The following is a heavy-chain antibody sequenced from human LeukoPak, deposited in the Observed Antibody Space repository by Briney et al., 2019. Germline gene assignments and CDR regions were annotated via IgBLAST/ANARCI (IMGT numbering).Heavy chain of an antibody. V-gene: IGHV1-69*06. CDR2: IIPIFGTA. CDR1: GGTFSSYA. D-gene: IGHD3-10*01. J-gene: IGHJ4*02. Sequence: ASVKVSCKASGGTFSSYAISWVRQAPGQGLEWMGGIIPIFGTANYAQKFQGRVTITADKSTSTAYMELSSLRSEDTAVYYCARDNPTMVSFDYWGQGTLVTVSS. CDR3: ARDNPTMVSFDY.